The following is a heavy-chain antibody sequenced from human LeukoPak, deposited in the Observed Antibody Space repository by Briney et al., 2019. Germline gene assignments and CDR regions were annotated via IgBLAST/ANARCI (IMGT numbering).Heavy chain of an antibody. D-gene: IGHD6-19*01. CDR2: ISAYNGNT. Sequence: ASVKVSCKASGYTFTSYGISWVRQAPGQGLEWMGWISAYNGNTNYAQKLQGRVTMTTDTSTSTAYMELRSLRSDDTAVYYCARDIAIAVAGDVDYWGQGTLVTVSS. CDR1: GYTFTSYG. V-gene: IGHV1-18*01. CDR3: ARDIAIAVAGDVDY. J-gene: IGHJ4*02.